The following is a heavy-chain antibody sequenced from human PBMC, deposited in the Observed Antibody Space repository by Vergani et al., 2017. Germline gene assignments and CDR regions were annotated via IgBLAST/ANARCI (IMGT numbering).Heavy chain of an antibody. Sequence: QVQLVESGGGVVQPGGSLRLSCAASGFTFSSYGMHWVRQAPGKGLEWVAFIRYDGSNKYYADSVKGRFTISRDNSKNTLYLQMNSLRAEDTAVYYCAKPLYSSGWPLDSWGQGTLVTVSS. V-gene: IGHV3-30*02. CDR3: AKPLYSSGWPLDS. D-gene: IGHD6-19*01. CDR1: GFTFSSYG. CDR2: IRYDGSNK. J-gene: IGHJ4*02.